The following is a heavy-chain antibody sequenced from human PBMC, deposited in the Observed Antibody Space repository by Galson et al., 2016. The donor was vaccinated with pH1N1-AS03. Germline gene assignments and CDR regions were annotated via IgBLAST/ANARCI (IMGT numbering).Heavy chain of an antibody. CDR2: IKQDGSEK. Sequence: SLRLSCAASGFTFNTYWMHWVRQAPGKGLEWVANIKQDGSEKYYVDSVKGRFTISRDNAKNPLYLQMNSLRAEDTAVYYCASAIAAAGSSWGQGTLVTVSS. CDR3: ASAIAAAGSS. J-gene: IGHJ5*02. CDR1: GFTFNTYW. D-gene: IGHD6-13*01. V-gene: IGHV3-7*01.